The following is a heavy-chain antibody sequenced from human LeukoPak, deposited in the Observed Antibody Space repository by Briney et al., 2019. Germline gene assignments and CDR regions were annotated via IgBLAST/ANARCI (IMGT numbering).Heavy chain of an antibody. CDR3: AKGIQLWLFYFDY. J-gene: IGHJ4*02. Sequence: GAPLRLSCAASGFTFSSYAMSWVRQAPGKGLEWVSAISGSGGSTYYADSVKGRFTISRDNSKNTLYLQMNSLRAEDTAVYYCAKGIQLWLFYFDYWGQGTLVTVSS. CDR2: ISGSGGST. V-gene: IGHV3-23*01. CDR1: GFTFSSYA. D-gene: IGHD5-18*01.